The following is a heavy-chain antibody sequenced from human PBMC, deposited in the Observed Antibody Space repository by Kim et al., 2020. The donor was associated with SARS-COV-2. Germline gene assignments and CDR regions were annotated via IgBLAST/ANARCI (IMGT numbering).Heavy chain of an antibody. V-gene: IGHV5-51*01. CDR2: DP. CDR3: ARHADAFDI. Sequence: DPRYRPSFQGQVTISADKSISTAYLQWSSLKASDTAMYYCARHADAFDIWGQGTMVTVSS. J-gene: IGHJ3*02.